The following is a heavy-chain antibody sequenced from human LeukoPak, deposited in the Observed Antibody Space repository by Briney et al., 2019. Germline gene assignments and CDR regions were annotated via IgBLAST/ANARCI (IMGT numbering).Heavy chain of an antibody. J-gene: IGHJ4*02. V-gene: IGHV1-2*02. D-gene: IGHD3-10*01. Sequence: ASVKVSCKASGYTFSGTGWYLYWLRQAPGQGLECMGWIYPNNGAAAYAQKFQGRVAMTRDTSIRTAYMELSRLRPADTAVYYCARDGPAQMVDFDYWGQGTLVTVSS. CDR2: IYPNNGAA. CDR1: GYTFSGTGWY. CDR3: ARDGPAQMVDFDY.